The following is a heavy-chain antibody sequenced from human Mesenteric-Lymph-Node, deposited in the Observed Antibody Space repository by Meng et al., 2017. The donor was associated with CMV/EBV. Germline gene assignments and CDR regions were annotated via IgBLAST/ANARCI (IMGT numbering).Heavy chain of an antibody. Sequence: GESLKISCAASGFTFSSYWMHWVRQAPGKGLVWVSRINSDGSITSYADSVKGRFTISRDNAKNTLYLQMNSLRAEDTAVYYCAREYSTSSGGRAFDIWGQGTMVTVSS. J-gene: IGHJ3*02. D-gene: IGHD6-6*01. CDR1: GFTFSSYW. CDR3: AREYSTSSGGRAFDI. CDR2: INSDGSIT. V-gene: IGHV3-74*01.